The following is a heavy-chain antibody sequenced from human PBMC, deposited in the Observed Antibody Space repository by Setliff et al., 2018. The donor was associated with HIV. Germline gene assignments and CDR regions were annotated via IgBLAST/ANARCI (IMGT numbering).Heavy chain of an antibody. D-gene: IGHD3-16*01. CDR1: GGSLTSADYY. J-gene: IGHJ6*02. Sequence: LSLTCTVSGGSLTSADYYWTWIRQPAGKGLEWIGRFSVPGTTNYGPSFKSRLTIWVDMSKNQFSLKLTSVTAADTAVYYCARRKGGYGLDVWGQGTTVTVSS. CDR2: FSVPGTT. V-gene: IGHV4-61*02. CDR3: ARRKGGYGLDV.